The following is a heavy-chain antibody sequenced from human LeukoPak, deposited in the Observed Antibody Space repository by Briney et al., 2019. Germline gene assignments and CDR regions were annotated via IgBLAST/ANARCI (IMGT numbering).Heavy chain of an antibody. D-gene: IGHD3-10*01. CDR1: GGSISTSRYY. J-gene: IGHJ4*02. CDR3: ARDLGSYYFDY. CDR2: IYYSGIT. Sequence: SETLSLTCTASGGSISTSRYYWGWVRQPPGKGLEWIGSIYYSGITYYNPSLKSRVTISEDRSKNQFSLKLSSVTAADTAVYYCARDLGSYYFDYWGQGTLVTVSS. V-gene: IGHV4-39*07.